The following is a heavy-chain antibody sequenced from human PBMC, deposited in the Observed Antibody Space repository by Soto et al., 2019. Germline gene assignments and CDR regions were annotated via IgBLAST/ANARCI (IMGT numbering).Heavy chain of an antibody. CDR1: GFTFSNAW. J-gene: IGHJ2*01. V-gene: IGHV3-15*01. CDR3: TTATTVTTFYLSSDL. CDR2: IKSKTDGGTT. Sequence: GGSLRLSCAASGFTFSNAWMSWVRQAPGKGLEWVGRIKSKTDGGTTDYAAPVKGRFTISRDDSKNTLYLQMNSLKTEDTAVYYCTTATTVTTFYLSSDLWGRGTLVTVSS. D-gene: IGHD4-4*01.